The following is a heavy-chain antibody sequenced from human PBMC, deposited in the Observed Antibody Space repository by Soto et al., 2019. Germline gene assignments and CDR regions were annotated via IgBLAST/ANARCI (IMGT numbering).Heavy chain of an antibody. CDR1: GDSGTRGSYF. CDR3: ARSNCRGDWAAWY. D-gene: IGHD2-21*02. Sequence: PWETLALTCTVSGDSGTRGSYFWGLIRQPPGKGLAWIGNINSRGNTDYNPALKSRDNISIDASKNRFSLKLSSVTAAETAMYYCARSNCRGDWAAWYWGQGTLVTVSS. CDR2: INSRGNT. V-gene: IGHV4-61*03. J-gene: IGHJ4*02.